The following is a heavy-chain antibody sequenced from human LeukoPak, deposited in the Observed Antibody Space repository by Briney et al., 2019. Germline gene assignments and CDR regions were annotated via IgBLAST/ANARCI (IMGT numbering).Heavy chain of an antibody. Sequence: GESLRLSCAASGYTFCNYGIHWVRKAPWKGLVWVLRIDNAGSITTSADSVKGRFTISRDNAENTLYLQMNSLRVEDTAVYYCVRSAFHAGSGNYYDYWGQGTLVTVSS. CDR2: IDNAGSIT. V-gene: IGHV3-74*03. J-gene: IGHJ4*02. CDR1: GYTFCNYG. D-gene: IGHD1-1*01. CDR3: VRSAFHAGSGNYYDY.